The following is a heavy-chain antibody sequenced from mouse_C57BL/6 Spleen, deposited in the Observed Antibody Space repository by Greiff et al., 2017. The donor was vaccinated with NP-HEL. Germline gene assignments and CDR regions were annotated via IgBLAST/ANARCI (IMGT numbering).Heavy chain of an antibody. CDR3: ARCPYGSSPYYYAMDY. V-gene: IGHV14-3*01. Sequence: VQLQQSVAELVRPGASVKLSCTASGFNIKNTYMHWVKQRPEQGLEWIGRIDPANGNTKYAPKFQGTATITADTSSNTAYLQLSSLTSEDTAIYYCARCPYGSSPYYYAMDYWGQGTSVTVSS. D-gene: IGHD1-1*01. CDR2: IDPANGNT. J-gene: IGHJ4*01. CDR1: GFNIKNTY.